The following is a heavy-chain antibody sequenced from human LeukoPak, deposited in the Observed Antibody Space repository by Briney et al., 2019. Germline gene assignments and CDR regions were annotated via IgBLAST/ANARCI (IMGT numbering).Heavy chain of an antibody. CDR1: GGSISSSSYY. CDR2: IYYSGST. J-gene: IGHJ5*02. Sequence: SETLSLTCTVSGGSISSSSYYWGWIRQPPGKGLEWIGSIYYSGSTYYNPSLKSRVTISVDTSKNQFSLKLSSVTAADTAVYYCARGSRSSWYPSWFDPWGQGTLVTVSS. CDR3: ARGSRSSWYPSWFDP. D-gene: IGHD6-13*01. V-gene: IGHV4-39*07.